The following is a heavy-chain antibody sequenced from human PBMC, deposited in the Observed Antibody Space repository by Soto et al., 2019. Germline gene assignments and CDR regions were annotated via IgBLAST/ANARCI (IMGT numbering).Heavy chain of an antibody. V-gene: IGHV4-34*01. CDR2: IDHSGST. Sequence: PSETLSLTCAFYGGSFSGYYWSWIRQPPRKGLEWIGEIDHSGSTNYNPSLKSRVTISLDTSKNQFSLKLSSVTAADTAVYYYAREKTYYDILTGYYWFDPWGQGTLVTVSS. D-gene: IGHD3-9*01. J-gene: IGHJ5*02. CDR1: GGSFSGYY. CDR3: AREKTYYDILTGYYWFDP.